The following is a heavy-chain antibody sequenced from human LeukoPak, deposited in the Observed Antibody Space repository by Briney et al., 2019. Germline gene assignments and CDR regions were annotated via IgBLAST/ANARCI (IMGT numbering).Heavy chain of an antibody. V-gene: IGHV5-51*01. CDR2: IYPGDSDT. Sequence: GESLKISCKGSGYSFTSYWIGWVRQMPGKGLEWMGIIYPGDSDTRYSPSFQGQVTISADKSISTAYLQWSSLKASDTAMYYCARFGYYDHVWGRTNYFDYWGQGTLVTVSS. J-gene: IGHJ4*02. D-gene: IGHD3-16*01. CDR1: GYSFTSYW. CDR3: ARFGYYDHVWGRTNYFDY.